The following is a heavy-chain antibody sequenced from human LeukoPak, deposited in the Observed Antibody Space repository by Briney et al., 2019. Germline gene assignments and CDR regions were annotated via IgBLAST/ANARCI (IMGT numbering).Heavy chain of an antibody. Sequence: SETLSLTCTVSGGSISSSSYYWGWIRQPPGKGLEWIGSIYDSGSTYYNPSLKSRVTISVDTSKNQFSLKLSSVTAADTAVYYCARPTLGYCSSTSCYQNYYYYMDVWGKGTTVTVSS. CDR3: ARPTLGYCSSTSCYQNYYYYMDV. V-gene: IGHV4-39*01. CDR1: GGSISSSSYY. D-gene: IGHD2-2*01. J-gene: IGHJ6*03. CDR2: IYDSGST.